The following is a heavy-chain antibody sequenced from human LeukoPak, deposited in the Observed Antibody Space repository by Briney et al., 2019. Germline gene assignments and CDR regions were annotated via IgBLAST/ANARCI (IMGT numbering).Heavy chain of an antibody. CDR1: GDPITGGAYY. D-gene: IGHD4-23*01. Sequence: SQTLSLTCTVSGDPITGGAYYWSWIRQPPGKGLEWIGYIYYSGSTSYKPPLKSRLTISMDTPKNQFSLKLNSVTAADTAVYYCARASQGRNSEFDYWGQGILVTVSS. V-gene: IGHV4-30-4*01. CDR3: ARASQGRNSEFDY. J-gene: IGHJ4*02. CDR2: IYYSGST.